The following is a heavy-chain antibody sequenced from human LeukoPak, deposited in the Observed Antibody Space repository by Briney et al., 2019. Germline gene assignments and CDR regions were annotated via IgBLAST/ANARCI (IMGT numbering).Heavy chain of an antibody. CDR3: ARGGVVVVAATSTESENDY. J-gene: IGHJ4*02. Sequence: GASVKVSCKASGYTFTSYGISWVRQAPGQGHEWMGIINPSGGSTSYAQKFQGRVTMTRDMSTSTVYMELSSLRSEDTAVYYCARGGVVVVAATSTESENDYWGQGTLVTVSS. D-gene: IGHD2-15*01. CDR2: INPSGGST. CDR1: GYTFTSYG. V-gene: IGHV1-46*01.